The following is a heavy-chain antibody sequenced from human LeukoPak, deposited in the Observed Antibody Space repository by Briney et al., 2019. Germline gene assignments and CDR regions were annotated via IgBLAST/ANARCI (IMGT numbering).Heavy chain of an antibody. CDR1: GFTFRNYW. Sequence: GGSLRLSCAASGFTFRNYWMHWVRQAPGKGLVWVSRVKGDASFTDYADSVKGRFTISRDNAKNTLYLQMYSLRAEDTAAYYCVRDGDDYNFDYWGQGSLVTVSS. CDR2: VKGDASFT. D-gene: IGHD5-24*01. V-gene: IGHV3-74*01. CDR3: VRDGDDYNFDY. J-gene: IGHJ4*02.